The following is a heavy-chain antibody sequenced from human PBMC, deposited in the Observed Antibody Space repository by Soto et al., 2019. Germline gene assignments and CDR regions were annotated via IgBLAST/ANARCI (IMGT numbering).Heavy chain of an antibody. CDR1: GYTFTSYY. V-gene: IGHV1-46*01. CDR2: INPSGGST. CDR3: ARDGLDDYGVIRVDYYYGMDV. D-gene: IGHD4-17*01. Sequence: GASVKVSCKASGYTFTSYYMHWVRQAPGQGLEWMGIINPSGGSTSYAQKFQGRVTMTRDTSTSTVYMELSSLRSEDTAVYYCARDGLDDYGVIRVDYYYGMDVWGQGTTVTVSS. J-gene: IGHJ6*02.